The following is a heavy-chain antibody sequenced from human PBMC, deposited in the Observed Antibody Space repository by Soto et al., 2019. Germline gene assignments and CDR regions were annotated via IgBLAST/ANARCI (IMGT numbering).Heavy chain of an antibody. Sequence: GGSLRLSCAASGFTFSSYGMHWVRQAPGKGLEWVAVISYDGSNKYYADSVKGRFTISRDNSKNTLYLQMNSLRAEDTAVYYCAKDKYYYDSSGYYGNYYGMDVWGQGTTVTVSS. D-gene: IGHD3-22*01. CDR2: ISYDGSNK. V-gene: IGHV3-30*18. CDR1: GFTFSSYG. J-gene: IGHJ6*02. CDR3: AKDKYYYDSSGYYGNYYGMDV.